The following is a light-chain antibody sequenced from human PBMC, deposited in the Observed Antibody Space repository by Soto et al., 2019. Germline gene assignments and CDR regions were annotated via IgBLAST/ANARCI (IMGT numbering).Light chain of an antibody. J-gene: IGKJ1*01. Sequence: DIQMTQSPSSLSASVGDRVTITCRASQSISSYLNWYQQKPGKAPKLLIYAASSLQSGVPSRFIGSAAWTDFTLNISSLQPEDFATYYCQQSYSTPKVGQGTKVDIK. V-gene: IGKV1-39*01. CDR2: AAS. CDR1: QSISSY. CDR3: QQSYSTPK.